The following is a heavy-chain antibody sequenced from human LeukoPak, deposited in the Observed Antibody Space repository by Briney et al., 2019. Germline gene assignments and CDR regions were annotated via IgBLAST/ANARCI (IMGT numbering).Heavy chain of an antibody. CDR1: GYTFTGYY. CDR2: INPNSGGT. D-gene: IGHD5-18*01. J-gene: IGHJ4*02. Sequence: ASVKVSYKASGYTFTGYYMHWVRQAPGQGLEWMGWINPNSGGTNYAQKFQGRVTMTRDTSISTAYMELSRLRSDDTAVYYCAREDTAMVTPETFDYWGQGTLVTVSS. V-gene: IGHV1-2*02. CDR3: AREDTAMVTPETFDY.